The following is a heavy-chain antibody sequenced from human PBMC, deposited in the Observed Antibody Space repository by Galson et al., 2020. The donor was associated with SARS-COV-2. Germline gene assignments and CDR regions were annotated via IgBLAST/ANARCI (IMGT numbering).Heavy chain of an antibody. V-gene: IGHV3-9*01. D-gene: IGHD5-12*01. CDR3: AKDISDYDSAFDS. CDR1: GFTFEDYA. CDR2: ISWKSGII. Sequence: SLKIPCAASGFTFEDYAMHWVRQAPGKGLEWVSGISWKSGIIGYADSVKGRFTISRDNAKNSLYLQMNSLRAEDTALYYCAKDISDYDSAFDSWGQGTLVTVSS. J-gene: IGHJ5*01.